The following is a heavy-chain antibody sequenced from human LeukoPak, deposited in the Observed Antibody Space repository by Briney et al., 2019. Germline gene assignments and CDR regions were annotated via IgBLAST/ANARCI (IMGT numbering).Heavy chain of an antibody. CDR1: GYTLTEVS. CDR2: FDPEDGET. J-gene: IGHJ6*04. V-gene: IGHV1-24*01. D-gene: IGHD3-3*01. CDR3: ATDLPTSYDFWSGAGGV. Sequence: GSVKDSRKVSGYTLTEVSMHWVREDPGKGDEWRGGFDPEDGETIYAQKFQGRVTMTEDKSTDTAYMELSSLRAEDTAVYYCATDLPTSYDFWSGAGGVWGKGTTVTVSS.